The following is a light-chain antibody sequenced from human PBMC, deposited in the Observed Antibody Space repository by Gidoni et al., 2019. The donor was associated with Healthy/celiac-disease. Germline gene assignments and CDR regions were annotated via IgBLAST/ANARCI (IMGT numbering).Light chain of an antibody. CDR3: CSYAGSSTPYV. Sequence: QSALTQPASVSGSPGQSITISCTGTRSDVGSYNRVSWYQQHPCKAPKLMIYEGSKRPSGVSNRFSGSKSGNTASLTISGLQAEDEADYYCCSYAGSSTPYVFGTGTKVTVL. J-gene: IGLJ1*01. CDR2: EGS. V-gene: IGLV2-23*01. CDR1: RSDVGSYNR.